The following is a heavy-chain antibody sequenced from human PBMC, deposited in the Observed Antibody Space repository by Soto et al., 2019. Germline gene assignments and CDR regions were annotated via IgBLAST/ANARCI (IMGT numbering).Heavy chain of an antibody. J-gene: IGHJ6*02. Sequence: GQLVESGGGEVQPGRSLRLSCAASGFKFTDFSLHWVRQAPGTGLEWVSIIAYDGSEKHYADSVKGRFAISRDNPKNTVYVEMHSLRPEDTAVYFCARWGWDSHYAIEGWGQWSTVTVFS. CDR2: IAYDGSEK. V-gene: IGHV3-30*09. CDR1: GFKFTDFS. CDR3: ARWGWDSHYAIEG. D-gene: IGHD3-22*01.